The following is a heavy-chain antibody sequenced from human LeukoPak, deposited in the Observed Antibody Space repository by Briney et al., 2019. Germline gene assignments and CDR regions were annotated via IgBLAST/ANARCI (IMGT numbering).Heavy chain of an antibody. CDR1: GFTLSSYE. Sequence: AGGSLRLSCAAPGFTLSSYEMNWVRQAPGKGLEWDSYISSSGSTIYYADSVKGRFNIPSDNAKNSLYLQMDGLRAEDTAVYYCAREDYGDYDYDYWGQGTLVTVSS. CDR2: ISSSGSTI. V-gene: IGHV3-48*03. J-gene: IGHJ4*02. CDR3: AREDYGDYDYDY. D-gene: IGHD4-17*01.